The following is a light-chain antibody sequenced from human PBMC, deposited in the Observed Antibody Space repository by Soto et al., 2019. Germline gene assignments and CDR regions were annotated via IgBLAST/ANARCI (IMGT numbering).Light chain of an antibody. V-gene: IGKV3-20*01. CDR1: QNVPSTS. Sequence: EIVLTQSPGTLSLSPGERATLSCRASQNVPSTSLAWYQQRPGQAPRLLIFGASIRAAGIPDRFSGSGSRTDFTLAISRLEPEDFAVYYCQQYGRSPLTFGGGTKVDIK. CDR2: GAS. CDR3: QQYGRSPLT. J-gene: IGKJ4*02.